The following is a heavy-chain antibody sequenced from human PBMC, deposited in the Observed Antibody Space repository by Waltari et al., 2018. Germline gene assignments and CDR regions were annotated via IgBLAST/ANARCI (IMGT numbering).Heavy chain of an antibody. CDR3: ARGFRIAVAGILTPFDY. V-gene: IGHV4-34*01. D-gene: IGHD6-19*01. J-gene: IGHJ4*02. Sequence: QVQLQQWGAGLLKPLETLSLTCAVYGGSFSGYYWSWIRQPPGKGLEWIGEINHSGSTNYNPSLKSRVTISVDTSKNQFSLKLSSVTAADTAVYYCARGFRIAVAGILTPFDYWGQGTLVTVSS. CDR2: INHSGST. CDR1: GGSFSGYY.